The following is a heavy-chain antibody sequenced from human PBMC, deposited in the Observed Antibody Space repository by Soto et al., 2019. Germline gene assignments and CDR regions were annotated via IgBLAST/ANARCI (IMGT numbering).Heavy chain of an antibody. J-gene: IGHJ6*02. V-gene: IGHV4-31*03. Sequence: SEALSLTCTVSGGSISSGTCYWSWIRQHPGKGLEWIGYIYYNGYTYYNPSLKSRIAISVDTSKNQFSLKLSSVTAADTAVYYCARDLSYGGYSRAMDVWGQGTTVTVSS. D-gene: IGHD2-21*02. CDR2: IYYNGYT. CDR1: GGSISSGTCY. CDR3: ARDLSYGGYSRAMDV.